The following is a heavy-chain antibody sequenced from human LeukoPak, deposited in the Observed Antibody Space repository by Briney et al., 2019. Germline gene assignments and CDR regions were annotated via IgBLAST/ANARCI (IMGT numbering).Heavy chain of an antibody. J-gene: IGHJ4*02. Sequence: PSETLSLTCTVSGGSISSYYWSWIRQPPGKGLEWIGYIYYSGSTNYNPSLKSRVTISVDRSKNQFSLKLRSVTAADTAVYYCARVTGYVIEDNFDYWGQGTLVTVSS. CDR3: ARVTGYVIEDNFDY. CDR1: GGSISSYY. D-gene: IGHD2-15*01. V-gene: IGHV4-59*01. CDR2: IYYSGST.